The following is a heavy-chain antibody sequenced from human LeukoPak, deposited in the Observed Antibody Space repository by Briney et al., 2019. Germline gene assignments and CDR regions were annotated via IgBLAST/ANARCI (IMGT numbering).Heavy chain of an antibody. Sequence: SETLSLTCAVYGGSFSGFYWSWIRQPPGEGLEWIGEINHSGSTNYNPSLKSRVTISVDTSKNQFSLKLTSVTAADTAVYYCARLDPLYCSSTSCYRNNWFDPWGQGTLVTVSS. J-gene: IGHJ5*02. CDR3: ARLDPLYCSSTSCYRNNWFDP. CDR2: INHSGST. CDR1: GGSFSGFY. V-gene: IGHV4-34*01. D-gene: IGHD2-2*02.